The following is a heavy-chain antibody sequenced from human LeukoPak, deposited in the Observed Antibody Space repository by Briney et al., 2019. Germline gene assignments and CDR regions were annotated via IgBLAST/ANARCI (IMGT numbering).Heavy chain of an antibody. D-gene: IGHD1-26*01. V-gene: IGHV3-66*01. J-gene: IGHJ4*02. CDR2: IYSGGST. Sequence: TGGSLRLSCAASGFTVSSNYMSWVRQAPGKGLEWVSVIYSGGSTYYADSVKGRFTISRDNSKNTLYLQMNSLRAEDTAVYYCASSSGSYPLRFDYWGQGTLVTVSS. CDR1: GFTVSSNY. CDR3: ASSSGSYPLRFDY.